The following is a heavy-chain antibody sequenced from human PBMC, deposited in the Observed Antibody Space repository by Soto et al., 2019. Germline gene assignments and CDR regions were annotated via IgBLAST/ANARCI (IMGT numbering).Heavy chain of an antibody. CDR1: GFTFSSYG. V-gene: IGHV3-33*01. Sequence: QVQLVESGGGVAQPGRSLTLSCAASGFTFSSYGMHWVRQAPGKGLEWVSVIWYDGSDKKYAESVKGRFTVSRDNSRNTLYLQMNSLRAEDAAIYYCARATGHFGSGWYFDAWGQGTLVTVSS. J-gene: IGHJ4*02. D-gene: IGHD3-10*01. CDR2: IWYDGSDK. CDR3: ARATGHFGSGWYFDA.